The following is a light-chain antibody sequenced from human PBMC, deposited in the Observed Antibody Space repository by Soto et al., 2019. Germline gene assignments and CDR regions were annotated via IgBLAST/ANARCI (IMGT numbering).Light chain of an antibody. CDR3: QQYGSTPLT. J-gene: IGKJ4*01. Sequence: EIVLTQSPGTLSLSPGERATLSCRASQSVGSNSLAWYQQRPGQAPRFLIYDASSRATGIPDRFSGSGSGTDFTLTISRLEPEDFPVYYCQQYGSTPLTFGGRTKVEIK. CDR2: DAS. V-gene: IGKV3-20*01. CDR1: QSVGSNS.